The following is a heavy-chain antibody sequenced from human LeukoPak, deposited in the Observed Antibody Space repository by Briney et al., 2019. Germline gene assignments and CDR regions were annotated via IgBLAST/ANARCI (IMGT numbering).Heavy chain of an antibody. Sequence: GGSLRLSCAASGFIFSNYAMSWVRQAPGKGLQWVSAFSGSGGSTYYADSVKGRFTISRDNSRNTLYLQMNSLRAEDTAVYYCAKQPTTTVLWFDPWGQGTLVTVSS. CDR1: GFIFSNYA. J-gene: IGHJ5*02. CDR3: AKQPTTTVLWFDP. D-gene: IGHD4-17*01. CDR2: FSGSGGST. V-gene: IGHV3-23*01.